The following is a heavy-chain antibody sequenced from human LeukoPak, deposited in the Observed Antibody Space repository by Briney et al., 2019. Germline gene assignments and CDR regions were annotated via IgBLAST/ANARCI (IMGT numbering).Heavy chain of an antibody. V-gene: IGHV4-39*01. D-gene: IGHD6-19*01. CDR2: IYHSGRT. CDR1: GDAISSSNYF. CDR3: VDGWVSVAGSGAFEV. J-gene: IGHJ3*01. Sequence: PSETLSLTCTVSGDAISSSNYFWGWIRQPPGKGLVCIGSIYHSGRTFYTPALKSRVTISVEKSTNQFSVSLESVTATHSAMYFCVDGWVSVAGSGAFEVWGQGTMVTVSS.